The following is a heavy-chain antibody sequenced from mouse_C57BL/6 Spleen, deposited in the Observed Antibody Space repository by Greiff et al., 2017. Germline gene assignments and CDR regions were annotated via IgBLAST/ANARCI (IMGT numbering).Heavy chain of an antibody. CDR1: GYTFTSYW. CDR3: ASYYYGSSSYYFDY. D-gene: IGHD1-1*01. Sequence: QVQLQQPGAELVKPGASVKLSCKASGYTFTSYWMHWVKQRPGQGLEWIGMIHPNSGSTNYNEKFKSKATLTVDKSSSTAYMQLSSLTSEDSAVYSCASYYYGSSSYYFDYWGQGTTLTVSS. CDR2: IHPNSGST. J-gene: IGHJ2*01. V-gene: IGHV1-64*01.